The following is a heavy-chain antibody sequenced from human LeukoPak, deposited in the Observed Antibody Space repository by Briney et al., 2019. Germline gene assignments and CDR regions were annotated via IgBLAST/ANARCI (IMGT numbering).Heavy chain of an antibody. CDR3: ARVVLPITRGLDYYYCMDV. D-gene: IGHD2-2*01. CDR2: ISRNSYYI. J-gene: IGHJ6*03. CDR1: GFSFSTYT. V-gene: IGHV3-21*01. Sequence: GGSLRLSCAASGFSFSTYTFNWVRQAPGKGLEWVSSISRNSYYIYYTDSVKGRFTISRDNAKNSLYLQMNSLRAEDTAVYYCARVVLPITRGLDYYYCMDVWGEGTTVTVSS.